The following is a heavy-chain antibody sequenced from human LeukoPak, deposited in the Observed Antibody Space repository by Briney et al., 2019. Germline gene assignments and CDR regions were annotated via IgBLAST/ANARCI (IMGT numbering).Heavy chain of an antibody. CDR3: AGLTVAGTGMNWFDP. Sequence: ASVKVSCKASGYTFTSYGISWVRQAPGQGLEWMGWTSAYNGNTNYAQKLQGRVTMTTDTSTSTAYMELRSLRSDDTAVYYCAGLTVAGTGMNWFDPWGQGTLVTVSS. CDR1: GYTFTSYG. J-gene: IGHJ5*02. V-gene: IGHV1-18*01. CDR2: TSAYNGNT. D-gene: IGHD6-19*01.